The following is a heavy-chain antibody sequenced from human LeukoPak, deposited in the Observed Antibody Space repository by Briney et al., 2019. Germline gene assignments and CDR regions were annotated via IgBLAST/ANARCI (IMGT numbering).Heavy chain of an antibody. CDR2: ISSSSSYI. CDR1: GFTFSSYS. CDR3: AEDTPTTGYHLDS. D-gene: IGHD1-1*01. Sequence: GGSLRLSCAASGFTFSSYSMNWVRQAPGKGLEWVSSISSSSSYIYYADSVKGRFTISRDNAKNSLYLQMNSLRAEDTAVYYCAEDTPTTGYHLDSWGQGTLVTVSS. J-gene: IGHJ4*02. V-gene: IGHV3-21*01.